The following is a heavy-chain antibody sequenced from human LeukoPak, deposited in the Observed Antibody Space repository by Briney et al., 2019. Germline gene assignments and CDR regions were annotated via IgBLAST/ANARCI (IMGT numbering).Heavy chain of an antibody. V-gene: IGHV1-69*13. Sequence: SVKVSCKASGGTFSSYAISWVRQAPGQGLEWMGGIIPIFGTANYAQKFQGRVTIAADESTSTAYMELSSLRSEDTAVYYCASGQDYDILTGLFDYWGQGTLVTVSS. J-gene: IGHJ4*02. CDR1: GGTFSSYA. CDR2: IIPIFGTA. CDR3: ASGQDYDILTGLFDY. D-gene: IGHD3-9*01.